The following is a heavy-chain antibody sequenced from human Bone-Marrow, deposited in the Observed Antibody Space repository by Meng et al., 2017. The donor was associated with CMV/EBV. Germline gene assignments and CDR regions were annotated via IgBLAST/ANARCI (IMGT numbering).Heavy chain of an antibody. CDR3: ARRTTLFDY. V-gene: IGHV4-34*01. D-gene: IGHD1-14*01. CDR2: INHSGSI. Sequence: SETLSLTCAVYGGSFSGYYWSWIRQPPGKGLEWIGEINHSGSINYNPSLKSRVTISVDTSKNQFSLKLSSVTAADTAVYYCARRTTLFDYWGQGTLVTVSS. CDR1: GGSFSGYY. J-gene: IGHJ4*02.